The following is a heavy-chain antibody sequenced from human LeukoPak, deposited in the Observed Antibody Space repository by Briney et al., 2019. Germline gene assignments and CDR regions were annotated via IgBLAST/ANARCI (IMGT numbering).Heavy chain of an antibody. V-gene: IGHV3-53*04. Sequence: GGSLRLSCAASGFTFSSYAMSWVRQAPGKGLEWVSVIYSGGSTYYADSVKGRFTISRHNSKNTLYLQMNSLRAEDTAVYYCARAGGSWYYFDYWGQGTLVTVSS. CDR1: GFTFSSYA. J-gene: IGHJ4*02. CDR2: IYSGGST. D-gene: IGHD6-13*01. CDR3: ARAGGSWYYFDY.